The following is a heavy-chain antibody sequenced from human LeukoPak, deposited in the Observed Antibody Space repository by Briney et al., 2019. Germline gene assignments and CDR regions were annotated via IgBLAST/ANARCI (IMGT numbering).Heavy chain of an antibody. V-gene: IGHV4-34*01. CDR2: INHSGST. J-gene: IGHJ6*03. CDR3: ARNIAVAGDGGALYYYYYMDV. Sequence: SETLSLTCAVYGGSFSGYYWSWIRQPPGKGLEWIGEINHSGSTNYNPSLKSRVTISVDTSKNQFSLKLSSVTAADTAVYYCARNIAVAGDGGALYYYYYMDVWGKGTTVTVSS. D-gene: IGHD6-19*01. CDR1: GGSFSGYY.